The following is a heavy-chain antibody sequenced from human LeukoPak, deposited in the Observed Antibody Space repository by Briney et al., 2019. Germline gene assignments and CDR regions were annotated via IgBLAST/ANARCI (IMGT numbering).Heavy chain of an antibody. Sequence: PGGSLRLSCAASGFTFSSYWLHWVRQAPGKGLVWVSRINSDGSSTSYADSVKGRFTISRDNAKNTLYLQMNSLRAEDTAVYYCARVPASSWSHYFDYWGQGTLVTVSS. J-gene: IGHJ4*02. V-gene: IGHV3-74*01. D-gene: IGHD6-13*01. CDR2: INSDGSST. CDR1: GFTFSSYW. CDR3: ARVPASSWSHYFDY.